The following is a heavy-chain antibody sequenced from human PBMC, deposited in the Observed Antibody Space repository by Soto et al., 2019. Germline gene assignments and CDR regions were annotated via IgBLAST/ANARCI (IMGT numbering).Heavy chain of an antibody. CDR3: ARDWRGYSDYFDY. Sequence: EVQLVESGGGLVQPGGSLRLSCAASGFTVSSHYMNWVRQAPGKGLEWVSVIYSGGSTYYADSVKGRFTISRDNSKNTLYLQMNSLRVEDTAVYYCARDWRGYSDYFDYWGQGTLVTVSS. CDR2: IYSGGST. V-gene: IGHV3-66*01. D-gene: IGHD4-4*01. CDR1: GFTVSSHY. J-gene: IGHJ4*02.